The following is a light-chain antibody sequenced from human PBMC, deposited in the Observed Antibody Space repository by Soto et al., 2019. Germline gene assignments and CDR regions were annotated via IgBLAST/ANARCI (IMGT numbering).Light chain of an antibody. J-gene: IGLJ1*01. CDR2: DVS. Sequence: QSALPQPASVSGSPGQSITISCTGTSSDVGGYNYVSWYQQHPGKAPKLMIYDVSNRPSGVSNRFSGSKSGNTASLTISGLQAEDEADYYCSSYTSSSPDVFGTGTKVTVL. V-gene: IGLV2-14*01. CDR1: SSDVGGYNY. CDR3: SSYTSSSPDV.